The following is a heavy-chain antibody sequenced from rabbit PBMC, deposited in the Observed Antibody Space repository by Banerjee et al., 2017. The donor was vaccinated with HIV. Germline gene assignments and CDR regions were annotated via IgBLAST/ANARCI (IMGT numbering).Heavy chain of an antibody. D-gene: IGHD1-1*01. J-gene: IGHJ4*01. V-gene: IGHV1S40*01. Sequence: QSLEESGGDLVRPGASLTLTCTASGFSFSSTYYMCWVRQAPGKGLQWIACINTYTGKAVYASWANGRFTISRTSSTTVTLQMTSLTAADTATYFCARDLPSVVGWNFNLWGQGTLVTVS. CDR3: ARDLPSVVGWNFNL. CDR1: GFSFSSTYY. CDR2: INTYTGKA.